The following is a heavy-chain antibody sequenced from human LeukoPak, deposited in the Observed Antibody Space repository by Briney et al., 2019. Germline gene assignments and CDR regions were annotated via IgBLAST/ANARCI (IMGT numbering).Heavy chain of an antibody. CDR1: GYTFTGYY. CDR3: ARTYGSGSYYKL. Sequence: ASVTVSCKASGYTFTGYYMHWVRQAPGQGLEWMGWINPNSGGTNYAEKFQGRVTMTRDTSISTAYMELSRLRSDDTAVYYCARTYGSGSYYKLWGQGTLVTVSS. CDR2: INPNSGGT. D-gene: IGHD3-10*01. V-gene: IGHV1-2*02. J-gene: IGHJ4*02.